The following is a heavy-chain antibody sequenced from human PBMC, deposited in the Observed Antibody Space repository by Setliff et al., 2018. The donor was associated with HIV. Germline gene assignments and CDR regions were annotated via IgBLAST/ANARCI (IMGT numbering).Heavy chain of an antibody. V-gene: IGHV1-18*01. CDR3: ARESCGVVIKGAYYYYMDV. CDR2: ISAYNGDT. Sequence: ASVKVSCKASGYTFTSYGISWVRQAPGQGLEWMGWISAYNGDTNYAQKFQGRVTMTTDTSTSPAYMELRSLRSDDTAAYYCARESCGVVIKGAYYYYMDVWGKGTTVTVSS. D-gene: IGHD3-3*01. CDR1: GYTFTSYG. J-gene: IGHJ6*03.